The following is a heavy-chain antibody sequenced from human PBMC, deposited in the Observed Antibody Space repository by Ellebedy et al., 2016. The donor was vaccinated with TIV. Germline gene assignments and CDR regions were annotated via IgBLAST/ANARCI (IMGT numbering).Heavy chain of an antibody. CDR1: GGSFSGYY. Sequence: MPSETLSLTCAVYGGSFSGYYWSWIRQPTGKGLEWIGESKHSGSTNYNPSLKSRVTISVDTSKNQFSLKLSSVTAADTAVYYCARLLYCGDDCYYFQHWGQGTLVTVSS. D-gene: IGHD2-21*02. CDR3: ARLLYCGDDCYYFQH. CDR2: SKHSGST. J-gene: IGHJ1*01. V-gene: IGHV4-34*01.